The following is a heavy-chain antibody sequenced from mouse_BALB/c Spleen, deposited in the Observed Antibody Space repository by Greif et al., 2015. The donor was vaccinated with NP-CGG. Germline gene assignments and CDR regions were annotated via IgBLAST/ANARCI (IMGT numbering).Heavy chain of an antibody. CDR2: IWSDGST. CDR1: GFSLTSYG. V-gene: IGHV2-6-2*01. J-gene: IGHJ1*01. Sequence: VQLQESGPDLVAPSQSLSITCTVSGFSLTSYGVHWVRQPPGKGLEWLVVIWSDGSTTYNSALKSRLSISKDNSKSQVFLKMNSLQTDDTAMYYCARHYYGSSYWYFDVWGAGTTVTVSS. CDR3: ARHYYGSSYWYFDV. D-gene: IGHD1-1*01.